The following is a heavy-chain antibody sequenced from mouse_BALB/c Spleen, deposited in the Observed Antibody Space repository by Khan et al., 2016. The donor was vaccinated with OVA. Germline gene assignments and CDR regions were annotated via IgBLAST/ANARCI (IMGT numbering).Heavy chain of an antibody. CDR2: IFPGDDST. CDR3: ARDYYCSNLYWYFDV. D-gene: IGHD1-1*01. V-gene: IGHV1-85*01. CDR1: GYTFTSYD. J-gene: IGHJ1*01. Sequence: QVQLQQSGAELVKPGASVKLSCKASGYTFTSYDINWVRQRPEQGLEWIGWIFPGDDSTKYNEKFKGQATLPTDKSSSTAYMQLSRLTSEDSAVTFCARDYYCSNLYWYFDVWGAGTTVTVSS.